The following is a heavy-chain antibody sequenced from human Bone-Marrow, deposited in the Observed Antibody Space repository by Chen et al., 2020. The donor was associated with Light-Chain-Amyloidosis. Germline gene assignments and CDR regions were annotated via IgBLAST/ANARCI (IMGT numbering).Heavy chain of an antibody. CDR2: IYPDDSDA. D-gene: IGHD5-12*01. CDR1: GYTFPNYW. Sequence: EVQLEKSGPEVKKPGESLKISRKGSGYTFPNYWIGWVRQMPGKGLEWMGVIYPDDSDARYSPSFEGQVTISADKSITTAYLQWRSLKASDTAMYYCARRRDGYNFDYWGQGTLVTVSS. CDR3: ARRRDGYNFDY. V-gene: IGHV5-51*01. J-gene: IGHJ4*02.